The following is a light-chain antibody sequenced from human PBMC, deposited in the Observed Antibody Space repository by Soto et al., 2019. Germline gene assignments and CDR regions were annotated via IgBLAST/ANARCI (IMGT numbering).Light chain of an antibody. CDR2: DSS. Sequence: DIQMAQSPSTLSASVGDRVTVTCRASQTISNWLAWYQQKPGKAPKLLIYDSSNLESGVPSRFSGSGSGTEFTLTISSLQPDDFAVYYCQKHFNGPINCGQGKRRANK. CDR3: QKHFNGPIN. CDR1: QTISNW. V-gene: IGKV1-5*01. J-gene: IGKJ5*01.